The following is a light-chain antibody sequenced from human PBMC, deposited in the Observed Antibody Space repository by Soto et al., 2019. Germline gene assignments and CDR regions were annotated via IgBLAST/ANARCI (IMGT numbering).Light chain of an antibody. Sequence: QLVLTQPPSVSGTPGQRVTISCSGGSSNIGSNNVNWYRQLPGTAPKVLIYVNNQRPSGVPDRFSGSKSGSSASLAISGLQSEDEADYYCAAWDDSLNGVLFGGGTKLTVL. CDR1: SSNIGSNN. V-gene: IGLV1-44*01. CDR2: VNN. CDR3: AAWDDSLNGVL. J-gene: IGLJ2*01.